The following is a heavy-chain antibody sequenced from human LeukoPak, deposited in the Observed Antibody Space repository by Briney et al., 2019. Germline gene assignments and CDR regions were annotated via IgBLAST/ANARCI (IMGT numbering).Heavy chain of an antibody. CDR1: GYTFTSYD. Sequence: GASVKVSCKASGYTFTSYDINWVRQATGQGLERVGWMNPNSGNTGYAQKFQGRVTITRNTSISTAYMELSSLRSEDTAVYYCARASPYYDFWSGYSDMDVWGKGTTVTVSS. CDR2: MNPNSGNT. J-gene: IGHJ6*03. CDR3: ARASPYYDFWSGYSDMDV. D-gene: IGHD3-3*01. V-gene: IGHV1-8*03.